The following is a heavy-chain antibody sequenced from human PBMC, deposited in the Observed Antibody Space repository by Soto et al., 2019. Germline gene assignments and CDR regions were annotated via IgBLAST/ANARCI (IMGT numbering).Heavy chain of an antibody. CDR1: GFTFSSYT. CDR3: AKLPAPASGWGLICS. CDR2: ISPGGDTT. V-gene: IGHV3-23*01. Sequence: GGSLRLSCAASGFTFSSYTMTWVRQAPGKGLDWVSSISPGGDTTYYADSVKGRFTVSRDNSKYTLYLQMNSLRPEDTAIYYCAKLPAPASGWGLICSWGQGTLVTVSS. J-gene: IGHJ5*02. D-gene: IGHD6-19*01.